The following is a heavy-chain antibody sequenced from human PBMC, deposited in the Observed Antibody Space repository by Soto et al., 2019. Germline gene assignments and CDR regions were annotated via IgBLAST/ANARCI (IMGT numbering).Heavy chain of an antibody. J-gene: IGHJ6*02. V-gene: IGHV4-34*01. Sequence: KTSETLSLTCAVYGGSFSGYYWSWIRQPPGKGLGWIGEINHSGSTNYNPSLKSRVTISVDTSKNQFSLKLSSVTAADTAVYCCARSRRVWTNSGSYYGYYYYGMDVWGQGTTVTVSS. CDR1: GGSFSGYY. D-gene: IGHD3-10*01. CDR2: INHSGST. CDR3: ARSRRVWTNSGSYYGYYYYGMDV.